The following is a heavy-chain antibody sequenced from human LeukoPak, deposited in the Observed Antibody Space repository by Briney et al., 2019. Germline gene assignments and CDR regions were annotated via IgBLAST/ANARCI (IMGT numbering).Heavy chain of an antibody. Sequence: SETLSLTCTVSGGSISSYYWSWIRQPAGKGLEWIGRIYTSGGTNYNPSLKSRVTMSVDTSKNQFSLKLSSVTAADTAVYYCARDLRSSGWYFYYYGMDVWGQGTTVTVSS. CDR3: ARDLRSSGWYFYYYGMDV. D-gene: IGHD6-19*01. CDR2: IYTSGGT. V-gene: IGHV4-4*07. J-gene: IGHJ6*02. CDR1: GGSISSYY.